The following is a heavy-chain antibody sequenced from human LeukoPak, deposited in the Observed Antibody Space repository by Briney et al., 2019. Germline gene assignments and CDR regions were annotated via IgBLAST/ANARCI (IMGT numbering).Heavy chain of an antibody. CDR1: GFTFSSYA. CDR3: AKDGETYCSSTSCKPDY. D-gene: IGHD2-2*01. J-gene: IGHJ4*02. V-gene: IGHV3-23*01. CDR2: ISGIGGST. Sequence: PGGSLRLSCAASGFTFSSYAMSWVRPAPGKGREWVSAISGIGGSTYYADSVKGWFTISRDNSKNTLYLQMNSLRAEDTAVYYCAKDGETYCSSTSCKPDYWGQGTLVTVSS.